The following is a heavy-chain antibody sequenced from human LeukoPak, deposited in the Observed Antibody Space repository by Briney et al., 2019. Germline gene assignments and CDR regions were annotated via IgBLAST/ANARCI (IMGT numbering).Heavy chain of an antibody. CDR1: GFTFSSYA. D-gene: IGHD5-12*01. V-gene: IGHV3-23*01. CDR2: ISGSGADT. J-gene: IGHJ3*02. Sequence: PGGSLRLSCAASGFTFSSYAMTWVRQAPGKGLEWVSAISGSGADTYYADSVKGRLTISRDNSKNTVYLQMNSLRAEDTAVYYCAKRGYSLGYDAFDIWGQGTMVIVS. CDR3: AKRGYSLGYDAFDI.